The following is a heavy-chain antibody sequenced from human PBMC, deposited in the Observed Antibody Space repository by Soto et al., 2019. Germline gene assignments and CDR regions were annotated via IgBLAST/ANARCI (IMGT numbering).Heavy chain of an antibody. CDR1: GGTFRNYP. D-gene: IGHD3-10*01. CDR2: IFPLTDIP. CDR3: ARGPLLVLNYFPS. J-gene: IGHJ4*02. Sequence: QVQLVQSGPEVKKPGSSVKVSCKASGGTFRNYPINWVRQAPGQGLEWMGSIFPLTDIPDYAQNFQARLTIPADKSTSTAYMELSSLTSDDTAMYFCARGPLLVLNYFPSWGQGTLVTVSS. V-gene: IGHV1-69*02.